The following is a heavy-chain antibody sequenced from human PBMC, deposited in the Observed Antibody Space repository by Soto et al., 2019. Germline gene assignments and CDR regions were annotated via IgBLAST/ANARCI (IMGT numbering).Heavy chain of an antibody. D-gene: IGHD3-10*01. CDR3: ARDVEYYYGSGGFDP. CDR2: IWYDGSNK. V-gene: IGHV3-33*01. CDR1: GFTFSSYG. Sequence: GGSLRLSCAASGFTFSSYGMHWVRQAPGKGLEWVAVIWYDGSNKFYADSVKGRFTISRDNSKNTLYLQMNSLRAEDTAVYYCARDVEYYYGSGGFDPWGQGTLVTVSS. J-gene: IGHJ5*02.